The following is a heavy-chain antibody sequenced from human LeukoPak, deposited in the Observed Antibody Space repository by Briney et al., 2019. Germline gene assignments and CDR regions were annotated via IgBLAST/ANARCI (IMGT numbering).Heavy chain of an antibody. CDR2: IYSGGTT. CDR1: GFTVSNNY. Sequence: GGSLRLSCAASGFTVSNNYMSWVRQAPGKGLEWVSIIYSGGTTYYADSVKGRFTISRDNSKNTLYLQMNSLRAEDTAVYYCARSLAGMYSSGWDYWGQGTLVTVYS. V-gene: IGHV3-53*01. J-gene: IGHJ4*02. D-gene: IGHD6-19*01. CDR3: ARSLAGMYSSGWDY.